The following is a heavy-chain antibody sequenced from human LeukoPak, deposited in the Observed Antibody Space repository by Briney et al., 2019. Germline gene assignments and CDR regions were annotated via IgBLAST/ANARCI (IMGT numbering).Heavy chain of an antibody. CDR2: IKEDGSVK. V-gene: IGHV3-7*01. CDR1: GFTFRSYW. Sequence: PGGSPRLSCAASGFTFRSYWMSWLRQAPGKGPEWVANIKEDGSVKNYADSVEGRFTISRDNAKNSLSLQMNSLRAEDTAVYYCAREGRWGQGTLVTVSS. CDR3: AREGR. J-gene: IGHJ4*02.